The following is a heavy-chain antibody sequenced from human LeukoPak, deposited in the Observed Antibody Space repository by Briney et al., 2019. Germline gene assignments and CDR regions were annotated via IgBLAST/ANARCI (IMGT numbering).Heavy chain of an antibody. J-gene: IGHJ5*02. Sequence: SETLSLTCTVSGGSISSYYWSWIRQPPGKGLEWIGYIYYSGSTNYNPSLKSRVTISVDTSKNQFSLKLSSVTAADTAVYYRARGTYFDWLLPNWFDPWGQGTLVTVSS. CDR3: ARGTYFDWLLPNWFDP. CDR2: IYYSGST. CDR1: GGSISSYY. V-gene: IGHV4-59*01. D-gene: IGHD3-9*01.